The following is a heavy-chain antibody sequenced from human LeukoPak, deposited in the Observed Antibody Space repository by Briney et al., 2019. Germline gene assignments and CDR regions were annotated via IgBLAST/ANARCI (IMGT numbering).Heavy chain of an antibody. Sequence: SETLSLTCTVSGGSIHSYWSWIRPPAGKGLEWIGRISGSGTITYNPALQSRLTISIDTSKNQFSLKLMSVTAADTAAYYCARDSGTTGEVKFDPWGQGTLVTVSS. CDR1: GGSIHSY. V-gene: IGHV4-4*07. CDR3: ARDSGTTGEVKFDP. J-gene: IGHJ5*02. CDR2: ISGSGTI. D-gene: IGHD3-10*01.